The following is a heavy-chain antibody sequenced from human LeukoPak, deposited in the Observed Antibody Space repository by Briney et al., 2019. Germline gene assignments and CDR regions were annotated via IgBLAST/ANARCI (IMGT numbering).Heavy chain of an antibody. CDR2: IIPIFGTA. Sequence: GASVKVSCKASGGTFSSYAISWVRQAPGQGLEWMGGIIPIFGTANYAQKFQGRVTITADESTSTAYMELSSLRSEDTAVYYCARPRDRDSSGYYFDYWGQGTLVTVSS. CDR3: ARPRDRDSSGYYFDY. V-gene: IGHV1-69*13. D-gene: IGHD3-22*01. CDR1: GGTFSSYA. J-gene: IGHJ4*02.